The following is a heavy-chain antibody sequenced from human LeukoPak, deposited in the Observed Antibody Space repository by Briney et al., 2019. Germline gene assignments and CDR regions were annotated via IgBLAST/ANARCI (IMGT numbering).Heavy chain of an antibody. CDR3: AKADCGGECYYVVAV. CDR1: GFTFTSYA. D-gene: IGHD2-21*01. CDR2: ISGSGART. V-gene: IGHV3-23*01. Sequence: PGGSLRLSCAASGFTFTSYAMTWVRQAPGKGLEWVSGISGSGARTFYGDSVKGRFTTSRDNSKNTLDLQMNSLRAEDTGTYYCAKADCGGECYYVVAVWGQGTTVTVSS. J-gene: IGHJ6*02.